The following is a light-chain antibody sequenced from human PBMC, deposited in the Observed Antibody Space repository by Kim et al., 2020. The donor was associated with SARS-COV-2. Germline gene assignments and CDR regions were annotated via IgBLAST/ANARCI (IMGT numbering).Light chain of an antibody. CDR3: ATWDSSLSVGV. V-gene: IGLV1-51*01. Sequence: QSVLTLPPSVSAAPGQKVTISCSGSRSNIGNNPVSWYQQFPGTAPNLITYDNDRRPSGIPDRFSSSKSSTSATLGITGLRTGDEADYYCATWDSSLSVGVFGGGTQLTVL. CDR1: RSNIGNNP. J-gene: IGLJ3*02. CDR2: DND.